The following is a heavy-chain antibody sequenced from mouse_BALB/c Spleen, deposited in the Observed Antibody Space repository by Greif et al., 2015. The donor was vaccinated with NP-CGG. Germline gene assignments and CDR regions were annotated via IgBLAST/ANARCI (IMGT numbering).Heavy chain of an antibody. CDR1: GYSITSDYA. V-gene: IGHV3-2*02. D-gene: IGHD2-1*01. Sequence: EVKLVESGPGLVKPSQSLSLTCTVTGYSITSDYAWNWIRQFPGNKLEWMGYISYSGSTSYNPSLKSRISITRDTSKNQFFLQLNSVTTEDTATYYCARLDCGNYFDYWGQGTTLTVSS. CDR3: ARLDCGNYFDY. J-gene: IGHJ2*01. CDR2: ISYSGST.